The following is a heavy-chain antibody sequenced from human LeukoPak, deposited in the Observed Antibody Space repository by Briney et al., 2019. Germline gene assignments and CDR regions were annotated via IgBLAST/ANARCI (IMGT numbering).Heavy chain of an antibody. J-gene: IGHJ4*02. CDR3: ARGSLVHYYGSGSYRIRAGFDS. CDR2: ISGNGNTI. Sequence: GGSLRLSCAASGFTFSNYEMNWVRQAPGKGLEWLSYISGNGNTIYYADSVKGRFTISRDNAKNPLYLQMNSLRAEDTAVYYCARGSLVHYYGSGSYRIRAGFDSWGQGTLVTVSS. D-gene: IGHD3-10*01. V-gene: IGHV3-48*03. CDR1: GFTFSNYE.